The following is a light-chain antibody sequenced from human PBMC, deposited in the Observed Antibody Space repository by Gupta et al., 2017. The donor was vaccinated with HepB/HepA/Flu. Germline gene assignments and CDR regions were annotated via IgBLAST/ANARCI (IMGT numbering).Light chain of an antibody. CDR1: SADIVTYDL. V-gene: IGLV2-23*02. Sequence: SALTQPASVSGTPVQSITFSCSGTSADIVTYDLVSWYQQHPGKAPKLMIYEVNKRPSGVSDRFSGSNSGNTASLTISGLQAEDEADYYCSSYTGSDTFVVFGGGTRLTVL. CDR3: SSYTGSDTFVV. J-gene: IGLJ2*01. CDR2: EVN.